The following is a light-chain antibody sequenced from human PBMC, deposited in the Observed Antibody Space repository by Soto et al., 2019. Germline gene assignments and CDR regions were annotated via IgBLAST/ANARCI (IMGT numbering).Light chain of an antibody. CDR3: QQYGSSPLT. CDR1: QSVSSSY. V-gene: IGKV3-20*01. J-gene: IGKJ1*01. Sequence: EIVLTQSPGTLSLSPGERATLSCRASQSVSSSYLAWYQQKPGQAPRLLIYGASSRATGIPDRFSGSGSGTDFTLTISRLEPEDFAVYYCQQYGSSPLTFGQVNKVEIK. CDR2: GAS.